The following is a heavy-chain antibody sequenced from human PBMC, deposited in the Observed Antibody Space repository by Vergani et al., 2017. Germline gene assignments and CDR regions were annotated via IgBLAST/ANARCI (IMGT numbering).Heavy chain of an antibody. CDR1: GGTFSSYA. Sequence: QVQLVQSGAEVKKPGSSVKVSCKASGGTFSSYAISWVRQAPGQGLEWMGRIIPILGTANYAKKFQGRVTITADESTSTAYMELSSLRSEDTAVYYCARDTHPMTTVVTGDYWGQGTLVTVSS. V-gene: IGHV1-69*11. D-gene: IGHD4-23*01. J-gene: IGHJ4*02. CDR2: IIPILGTA. CDR3: ARDTHPMTTVVTGDY.